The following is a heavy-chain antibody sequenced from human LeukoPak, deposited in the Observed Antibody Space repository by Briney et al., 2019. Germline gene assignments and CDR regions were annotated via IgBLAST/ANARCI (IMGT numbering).Heavy chain of an antibody. CDR2: INTNTGNP. V-gene: IGHV7-4-1*02. Sequence: ASVKVSYKASGYTFTSYAMNWVRQAPGQGLEWMGWINTNTGNPTYAQGFTGRFVFSLDTSVSTAYLQISSLKAEDTAVYYCARESSIAVAGPGVDYWGQGTLVTVSS. CDR3: ARESSIAVAGPGVDY. CDR1: GYTFTSYA. D-gene: IGHD6-19*01. J-gene: IGHJ4*02.